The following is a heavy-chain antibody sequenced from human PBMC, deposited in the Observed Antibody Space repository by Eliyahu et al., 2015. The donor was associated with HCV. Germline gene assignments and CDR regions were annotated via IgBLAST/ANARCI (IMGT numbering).Heavy chain of an antibody. D-gene: IGHD3-10*01. CDR2: ISAYNGNT. J-gene: IGHJ4*02. Sequence: QVQLVQSGAXVKKPGASXXVSCKASGXTXTXYGISWVRQAPGQGLEWMGWISAYNGNTNYAQKLQGRVTMTTDTSTSTAYMELRSLRSDDTAVYYCAREEITMVRGRRHHDYWGQGTLVTVSS. CDR1: GXTXTXYG. V-gene: IGHV1-18*04. CDR3: AREEITMVRGRRHHDY.